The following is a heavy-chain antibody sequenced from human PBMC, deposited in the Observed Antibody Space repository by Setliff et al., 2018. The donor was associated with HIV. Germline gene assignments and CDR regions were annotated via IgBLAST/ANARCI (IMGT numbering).Heavy chain of an antibody. J-gene: IGHJ6*03. V-gene: IGHV4-61*01. D-gene: IGHD6-6*01. CDR3: ASEAWTSYRSSSGYYYYDMDV. CDR2: IYYSGTT. Sequence: SETLSLTCTVSGDSVSSASYYWSWIRQPPGKGLEWIGYIYYSGTTKYNPSLKSRVTITVDTSQNQFSLKLSSVTAADTAVYYCASEAWTSYRSSSGYYYYDMDVWGKGTTVTVSS. CDR1: GDSVSSASYY.